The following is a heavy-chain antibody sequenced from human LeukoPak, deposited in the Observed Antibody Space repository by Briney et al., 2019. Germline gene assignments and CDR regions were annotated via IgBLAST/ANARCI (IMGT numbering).Heavy chain of an antibody. Sequence: GGSLRLSCAASGFTFTSYWMSWVRQAPRKGLEWVAHIKQDGREKYYADSVKGRFTISRDHAKNTLYLQMNSLRAEVTAVYYCARDNWPLIEYWGEGTLVTVSS. CDR2: IKQDGREK. CDR3: ARDNWPLIEY. CDR1: GFTFTSYW. V-gene: IGHV3-7*01. J-gene: IGHJ4*02. D-gene: IGHD1-20*01.